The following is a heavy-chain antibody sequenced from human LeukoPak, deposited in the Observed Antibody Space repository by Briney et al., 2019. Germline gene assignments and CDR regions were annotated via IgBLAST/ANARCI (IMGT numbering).Heavy chain of an antibody. CDR1: GYTFTSYD. V-gene: IGHV1-8*03. D-gene: IGHD3-3*01. CDR3: ARSNIWSGYPLYYYYYMDV. J-gene: IGHJ6*03. Sequence: GASVKVSCKASGYTFTSYDINWVRQATGQGLEWMGWMNPNSGNTGYAQKFQGRVTITRNTSISTAYMELSSLRSEDTAVYYCARSNIWSGYPLYYYYYMDVWGKGTTVTVSS. CDR2: MNPNSGNT.